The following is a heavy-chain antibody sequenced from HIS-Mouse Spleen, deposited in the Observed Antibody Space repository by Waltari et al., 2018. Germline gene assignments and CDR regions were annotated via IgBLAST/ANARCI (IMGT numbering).Heavy chain of an antibody. V-gene: IGHV4-39*07. CDR1: GGSIRSSSYS. Sequence: QLQLQESGPGLVKPSETLSLPCTVSGGSIRSSSYSWGWIRQPPGKGLEWIGSIYYSGRTYYNPSLKSRVTISVDTSKNQFSLKLSSVTAADTAVYYCAREIPYSSSWYDWYFDLWGRGTLVTVSS. CDR2: IYYSGRT. D-gene: IGHD6-13*01. J-gene: IGHJ2*01. CDR3: AREIPYSSSWYDWYFDL.